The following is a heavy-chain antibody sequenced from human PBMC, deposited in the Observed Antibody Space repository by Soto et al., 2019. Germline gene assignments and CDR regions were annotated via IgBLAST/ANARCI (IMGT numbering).Heavy chain of an antibody. D-gene: IGHD6-13*01. V-gene: IGHV3-23*01. CDR2: ISGSGDRT. Sequence: GGSLRLSCAASEFTLRSYGMTWVRQAPGEGLEWVSTISGSGDRTYYADSVKGRFTISRDKSKNTLDLQMNSLRAEDTAVYYCAKSGFPGIAAGGNWFDPWGQGSLVTVSS. CDR3: AKSGFPGIAAGGNWFDP. J-gene: IGHJ5*02. CDR1: EFTLRSYG.